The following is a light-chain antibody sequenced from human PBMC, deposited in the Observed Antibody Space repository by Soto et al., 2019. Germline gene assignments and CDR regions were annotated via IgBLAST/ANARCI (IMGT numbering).Light chain of an antibody. CDR1: SSDIGNYDF. V-gene: IGLV2-14*01. J-gene: IGLJ2*01. Sequence: QSVLTQPASVSGSPGQSITISCTGTSSDIGNYDFVSWYQQVPGTAPKAMIYEVSSRPSGVSNRFSGSKSGNTASLTFSGLQAEDEAYYYCSSYTTSTSFILFGGGTKLTVL. CDR3: SSYTTSTSFIL. CDR2: EVS.